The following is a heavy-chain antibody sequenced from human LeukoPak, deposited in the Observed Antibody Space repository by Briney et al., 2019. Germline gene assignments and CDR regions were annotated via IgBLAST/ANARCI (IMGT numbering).Heavy chain of an antibody. J-gene: IGHJ4*02. CDR1: GDSISTYY. CDR3: ARDNDSRDPPHFDY. Sequence: PSETLSLTCTVSGDSISTYYWSWIRQPPGKGLEWIGYIYYRVTSDYNPSLKSRVTMSVDMSTRQISLKLSSVTAEDTAVYYCARDNDSRDPPHFDYWGQGTLVTVSS. D-gene: IGHD3-16*01. CDR2: IYYRVTS. V-gene: IGHV4-59*01.